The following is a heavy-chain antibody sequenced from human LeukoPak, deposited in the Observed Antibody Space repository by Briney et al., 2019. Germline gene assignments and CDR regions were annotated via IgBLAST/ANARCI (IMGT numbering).Heavy chain of an antibody. J-gene: IGHJ4*02. CDR2: VYYRGHT. CDR3: ARHDTTTWGDY. Sequence: KPSETLSLTCTVSGDSISSSSYYWGWIRQPPGKGLAWIGSVYYRGHTYYNPSLKSRVTISVDTSKNQFSLKLSSVTAADTAVYYCARHDTTTWGDYWGQGILVTVSS. CDR1: GDSISSSSYY. D-gene: IGHD2-2*01. V-gene: IGHV4-39*01.